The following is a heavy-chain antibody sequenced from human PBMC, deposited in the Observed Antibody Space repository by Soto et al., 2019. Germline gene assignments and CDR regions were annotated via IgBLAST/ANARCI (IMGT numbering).Heavy chain of an antibody. V-gene: IGHV4-31*03. CDR1: GGSMSNRYYY. Sequence: TLSLTCTVTGGSMSNRYYYWSWVRQNPGQGLEWIGHIYHSGGTNYNPSLKSRVTISVDKSKNQFSLKLSSVTAADTAVYYCAIVSGSYYYGMDVWGQGTTVTVSS. CDR3: AIVSGSYYYGMDV. D-gene: IGHD1-26*01. CDR2: IYHSGGT. J-gene: IGHJ6*02.